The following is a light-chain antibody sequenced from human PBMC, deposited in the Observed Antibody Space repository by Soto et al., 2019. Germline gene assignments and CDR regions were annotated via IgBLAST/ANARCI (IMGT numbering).Light chain of an antibody. Sequence: DIQMTQSPSSVSASVGDRVTITCRASQGINNWLAWYQQKLGKAPKLLIYAASSLQSGVPSRFSGSGSGTDFTLSINSLQPEDFETYYCQQAGGFPLTFGGGTKVEL. CDR2: AAS. J-gene: IGKJ4*01. V-gene: IGKV1-12*01. CDR3: QQAGGFPLT. CDR1: QGINNW.